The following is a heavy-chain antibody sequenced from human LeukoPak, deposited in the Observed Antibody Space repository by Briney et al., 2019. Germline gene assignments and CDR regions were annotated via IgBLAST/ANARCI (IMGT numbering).Heavy chain of an antibody. Sequence: GGSLRLSCEASGFTFNTYAIYWVRQAPGKGLEWVSGICGSGGCTYYADSVKGRFTISRDNSKNTVYLQMNSLTADDTAVCYCAKTTVGYSSGRYPGWPADCWGQGTLVTVSS. V-gene: IGHV3-23*01. D-gene: IGHD6-19*01. CDR3: AKTTVGYSSGRYPGWPADC. CDR1: GFTFNTYA. CDR2: ICGSGGCT. J-gene: IGHJ4*02.